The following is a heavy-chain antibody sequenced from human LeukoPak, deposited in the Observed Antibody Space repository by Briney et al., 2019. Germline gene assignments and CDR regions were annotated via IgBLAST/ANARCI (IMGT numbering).Heavy chain of an antibody. J-gene: IGHJ4*02. Sequence: GGTLRLSCAASGFTFSSYCMSWVRQAPGKGLEWVSGITTSGGSTDYADSVKGRFTISRDNSKNTLYLQMNSLRAEDTAVYYCAKDLGYCSVGSCYSEGYWGQGTLVTVSS. CDR3: AKDLGYCSVGSCYSEGY. D-gene: IGHD2-15*01. CDR2: ITTSGGST. CDR1: GFTFSSYC. V-gene: IGHV3-23*01.